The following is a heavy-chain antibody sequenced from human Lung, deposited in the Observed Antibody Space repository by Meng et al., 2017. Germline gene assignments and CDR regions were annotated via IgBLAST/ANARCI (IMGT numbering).Heavy chain of an antibody. CDR3: ARGPTTMAHDFDY. V-gene: IGHV4-34*01. Sequence: VPVQWWGAGLLKPSATLSPSCVVSGGSFSDYYWSWIRQPPGKGLEWIGEINHSGSTNYNPSLESRATISVDTSQNNLSLKLSSVTAADSAVYYCARGPTTMAHDFDYWGQGTLVTVSS. CDR2: INHSGST. CDR1: GGSFSDYY. J-gene: IGHJ4*02. D-gene: IGHD4-11*01.